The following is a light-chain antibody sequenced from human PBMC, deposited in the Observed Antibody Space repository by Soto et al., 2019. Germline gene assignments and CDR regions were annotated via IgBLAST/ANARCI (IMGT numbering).Light chain of an antibody. J-gene: IGLJ1*01. CDR2: EGT. CDR3: YSYAGENLYV. CDR1: SSDVGSYNL. V-gene: IGLV2-23*01. Sequence: QSVLTQPASVSASPGQSITIPCTGTSSDVGSYNLVSWFQQHPGKVPKLLIYEGTKRPSGLSDRFSGSKSGNTASLTISGLQAGEEADYYCYSYAGENLYVFGTGTKVTVL.